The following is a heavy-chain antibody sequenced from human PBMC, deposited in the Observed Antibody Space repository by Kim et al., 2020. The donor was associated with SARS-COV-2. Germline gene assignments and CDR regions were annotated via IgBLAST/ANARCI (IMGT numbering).Heavy chain of an antibody. D-gene: IGHD4-17*01. CDR3: VGYGDSTPFDS. J-gene: IGHJ4*02. V-gene: IGHV5-51*01. Sequence: GESLQISCKGSGYSFTSYWIGWVRQMPGKGLEWMGLIYPGDSDTRYSPSFQGQVTISADKSISSAYLQWSSLKASDTAMYYCVGYGDSTPFDSWGQGTLVTVSS. CDR1: GYSFTSYW. CDR2: IYPGDSDT.